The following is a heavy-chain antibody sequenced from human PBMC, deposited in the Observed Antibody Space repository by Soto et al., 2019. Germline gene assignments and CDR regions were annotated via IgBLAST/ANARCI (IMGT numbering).Heavy chain of an antibody. V-gene: IGHV3-23*01. CDR2: ISPAGDKT. J-gene: IGHJ4*02. CDR1: GFGFSDYP. Sequence: EVHLLESGGGVVQPGGTLKISCAASGFGFSDYPMSWVRQAPGXGLEWVSGISPAGDKTYYADSVKGRFTISRDNSKTTLSLQMNSLRAEDTGVYYCXXLXXXXFGGDYWGQGTLVTVSS. CDR3: XXLXXXXFGGDY. D-gene: IGHD3-10*01.